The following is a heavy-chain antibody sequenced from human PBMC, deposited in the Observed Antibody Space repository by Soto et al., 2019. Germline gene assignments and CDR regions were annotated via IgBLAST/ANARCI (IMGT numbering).Heavy chain of an antibody. J-gene: IGHJ6*02. CDR3: AKGGESGSYYDPMHV. D-gene: IGHD1-26*01. CDR1: GLTFSGSA. CDR2: LSGSGSST. Sequence: TLSCAVSGLTFSGSAMSCVRQAPGKGLEGVSSLSGSGSSTYYAGSVIGGFTISRDNLNKTGYLQMKRLRVEDAAIHNCAKGGESGSYYDPMHVGAQGTTVTVSS. V-gene: IGHV3-23*01.